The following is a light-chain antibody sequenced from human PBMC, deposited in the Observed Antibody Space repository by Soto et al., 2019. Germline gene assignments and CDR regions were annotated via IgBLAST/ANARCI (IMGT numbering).Light chain of an antibody. Sequence: QSVLTQPASVSGSPGQSSTISCTGTISDVGGYDYVSWYQQHPGKAPKLMIYDVSNRPSGVSNRFSGSKSGNTASLTISGLQADDEADYHCGSYTTTSTYVFGTGTKVTVL. CDR1: ISDVGGYDY. J-gene: IGLJ1*01. CDR3: GSYTTTSTYV. CDR2: DVS. V-gene: IGLV2-14*01.